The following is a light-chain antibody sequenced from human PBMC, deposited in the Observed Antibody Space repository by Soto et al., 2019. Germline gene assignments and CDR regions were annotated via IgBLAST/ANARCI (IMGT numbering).Light chain of an antibody. CDR3: AACADRVNGHWV. Sequence: QSVLTQPPSASGTPGQWVTISCSGSSSNIGSNTVKWYQQHPGTAPKILIYNNNQRPSGVPDRFSGSKSSTSASLAISGLQSEDEADYYCAACADRVNGHWVFGGGTKLTVL. CDR1: SSNIGSNT. V-gene: IGLV1-44*01. CDR2: NNN. J-gene: IGLJ3*02.